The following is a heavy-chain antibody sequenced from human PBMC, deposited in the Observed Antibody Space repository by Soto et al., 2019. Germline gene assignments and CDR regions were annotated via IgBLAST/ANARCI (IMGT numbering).Heavy chain of an antibody. CDR2: ISSSSTI. CDR1: GFTFSSYS. Sequence: LRLSCAASGFTFSSYSMNWVRQAPGKGLEWVSYISSSSTIYYADSVKGRFTISRDNAKNSLYLQMNSLRDEDTAVYYCARVSWVPPLPDYWGQGTLVTVSS. D-gene: IGHD2-2*01. V-gene: IGHV3-48*02. CDR3: ARVSWVPPLPDY. J-gene: IGHJ4*02.